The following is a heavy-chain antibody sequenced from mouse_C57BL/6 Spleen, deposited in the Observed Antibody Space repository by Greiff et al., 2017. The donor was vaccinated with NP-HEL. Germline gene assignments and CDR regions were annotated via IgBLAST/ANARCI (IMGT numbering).Heavy chain of an antibody. D-gene: IGHD2-4*01. CDR1: GFTFSDYY. Sequence: EVQLVESGGGLVQPGGSLKLSCAASGFTFSDYYMYWVRQTPEKRLEWVAYISNGGGSTYYPDTVKGRFTISRDNAKNTLYLQMSRLKSEDTAMYYCARLLYYDYDEFAYWGQGTLVTVSA. CDR3: ARLLYYDYDEFAY. V-gene: IGHV5-12*01. J-gene: IGHJ3*01. CDR2: ISNGGGST.